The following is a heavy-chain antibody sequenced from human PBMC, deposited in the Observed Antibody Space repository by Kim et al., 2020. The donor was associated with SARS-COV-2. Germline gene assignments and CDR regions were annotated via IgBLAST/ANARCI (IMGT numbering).Heavy chain of an antibody. D-gene: IGHD2-15*01. J-gene: IGHJ6*02. CDR1: GFTFSSYA. CDR3: ARGQMERIVVVVAATXEXEYGLDV. Sequence: GGSLRLSCAASGFTFSSYAMHWVRQAPGKGLEWVAVISYDGSNKYYVDSVKGRXXISRDNTKNTVXLQRNSLRGEDTAVYYCARGQMERIVVVVAATXEXEYGLDVWGQGTTVTVSS. CDR2: ISYDGSNK. V-gene: IGHV3-30*04.